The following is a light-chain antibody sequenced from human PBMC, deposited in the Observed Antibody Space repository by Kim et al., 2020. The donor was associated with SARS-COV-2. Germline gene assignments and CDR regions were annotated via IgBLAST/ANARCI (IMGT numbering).Light chain of an antibody. CDR2: DDG. J-gene: IGLJ3*02. V-gene: IGLV3-21*03. CDR3: QRWDSSSGHPLM. CDR1: NREDKK. Sequence: GRTARVTCWRSNREDKKVDWDQEGPGQAPVLVIYDDGGRRSGMPERIAGSKWGNTATLTVSTVEGGDEADYYCQRWDSSSGHPLMFGGGTRLTVL.